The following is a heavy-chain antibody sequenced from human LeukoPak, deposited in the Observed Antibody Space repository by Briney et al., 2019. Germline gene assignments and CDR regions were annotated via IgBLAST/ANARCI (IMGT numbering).Heavy chain of an antibody. CDR1: GFTFSSYE. J-gene: IGHJ4*02. D-gene: IGHD2-2*01. V-gene: IGHV3-48*03. CDR2: ISSSGNTI. CDR3: ARETDSTLFDH. Sequence: GGSLRLSCAASGFTFSSYEMNWVRQAPGKGLEWVSYISSSGNTIYYADSVKGRFTISRDNAKNSLYLQMNSLRAGDTAVYYCARETDSTLFDHWGQGTLVTVSS.